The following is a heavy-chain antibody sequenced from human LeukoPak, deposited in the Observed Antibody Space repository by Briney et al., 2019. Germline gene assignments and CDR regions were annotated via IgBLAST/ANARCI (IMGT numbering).Heavy chain of an antibody. CDR2: IYSGGST. CDR1: GFTVSSNY. J-gene: IGHJ4*02. CDR3: VWASGSYDKPIDY. Sequence: GGSLRLSCAASGFTVSSNYMSWVRQAPGKGLEWVSVIYSGGSTYYAVSVKGRFTISRDKSKNTLYLQMNSVRAEDRAVYYCVWASGSYDKPIDYWGQGTLVSVSS. V-gene: IGHV3-53*01. D-gene: IGHD1-26*01.